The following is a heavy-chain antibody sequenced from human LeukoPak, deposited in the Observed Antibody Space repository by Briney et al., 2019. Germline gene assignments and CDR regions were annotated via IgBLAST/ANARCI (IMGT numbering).Heavy chain of an antibody. D-gene: IGHD3-9*01. CDR3: ARVGDILTGLEDGMDV. V-gene: IGHV4-59*01. CDR2: IYYSRST. CDR1: GGSISSYY. J-gene: IGHJ6*02. Sequence: SETLSLTCTVSGGSISSYYWSWIRQPPGKGLEWIGYIYYSRSTNYNPSLKSRVTISVDTSKNQFSLKLSSVTAADTAVYYCARVGDILTGLEDGMDVWGQGTTVTVSS.